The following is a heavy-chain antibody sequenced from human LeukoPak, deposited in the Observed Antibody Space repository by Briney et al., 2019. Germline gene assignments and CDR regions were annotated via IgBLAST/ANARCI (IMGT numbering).Heavy chain of an antibody. Sequence: GGSLRLSCAASGFTFSSYSMSWVRQAPGKGLEWDSSISSSSSYIYYADSVKGRFTISRENAKNSLYLQMNSLRAGDTAVYYCARGTGIAAAWFDPWGQGTLVTVSS. CDR1: GFTFSSYS. CDR2: ISSSSSYI. CDR3: ARGTGIAAAWFDP. V-gene: IGHV3-21*01. D-gene: IGHD6-13*01. J-gene: IGHJ5*02.